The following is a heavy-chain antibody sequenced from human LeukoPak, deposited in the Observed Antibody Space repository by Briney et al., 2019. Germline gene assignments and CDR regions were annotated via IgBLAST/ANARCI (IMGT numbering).Heavy chain of an antibody. CDR2: IYTRGST. D-gene: IGHD2-15*01. CDR3: ARLRCSGGSCYGRRGWFDP. CDR1: GCSISSCRYY. J-gene: IGHJ5*02. Sequence: SQTLSLTCIVSGCSISSCRYYWLWLAQPPGKAVEGIGYIYTRGSTNYDPSLKSRVTISVDTSKTQFSLKLSSVTAAATAVYYCARLRCSGGSCYGRRGWFDPWGQGTLVTVSS. V-gene: IGHV4-61*09.